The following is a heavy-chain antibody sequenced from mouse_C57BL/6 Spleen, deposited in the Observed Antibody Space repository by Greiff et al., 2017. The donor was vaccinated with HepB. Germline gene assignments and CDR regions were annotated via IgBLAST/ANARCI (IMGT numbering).Heavy chain of an antibody. CDR1: GYTFTSYW. V-gene: IGHV1-69*01. Sequence: QVQLQQPGAELVMPGASVKLSCKASGYTFTSYWMHWVKQRPGQGLEWIGEIDPSDSYTNYNQKFKGKSTLTVDKSSSTAYMQLSSLTSEDSAVYYCARGGVLLRYQFGDYWGQGTTLTVSS. D-gene: IGHD1-1*01. CDR3: ARGGVLLRYQFGDY. CDR2: IDPSDSYT. J-gene: IGHJ2*01.